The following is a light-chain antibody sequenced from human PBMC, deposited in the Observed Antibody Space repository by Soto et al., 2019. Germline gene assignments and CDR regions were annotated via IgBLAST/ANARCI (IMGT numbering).Light chain of an antibody. Sequence: QPVLTQPPSASGAPGQRVTISCSGSSSNIGRNAVNWYRQLPGTAPRLLIYTNDLRPSGVPDRFSASRSGTSASLAISGLQSEDEANFYCATWDDSLDGPVFGGGTKVTVL. CDR2: TND. V-gene: IGLV1-44*01. CDR1: SSNIGRNA. CDR3: ATWDDSLDGPV. J-gene: IGLJ2*01.